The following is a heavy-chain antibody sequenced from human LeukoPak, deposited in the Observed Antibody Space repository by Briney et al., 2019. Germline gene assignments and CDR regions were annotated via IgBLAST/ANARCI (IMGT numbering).Heavy chain of an antibody. J-gene: IGHJ4*02. CDR2: ISSSSSTI. CDR3: ARINWNYVGSFDY. Sequence: GGSLRLSCAASGFTFSSYSMNWVRQAPGKGLEWVSYISSSSSTIYYADSVKGRFTISRDNAKNSLYLQMNSLRAEDTAVYYCARINWNYVGSFDYWGQGTLVTVSS. V-gene: IGHV3-48*01. D-gene: IGHD1-7*01. CDR1: GFTFSSYS.